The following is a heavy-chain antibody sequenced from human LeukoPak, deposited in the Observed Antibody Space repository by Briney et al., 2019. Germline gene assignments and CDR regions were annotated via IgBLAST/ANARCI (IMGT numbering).Heavy chain of an antibody. CDR1: EYTFTDYA. D-gene: IGHD5-24*01. CDR2: INAGNGNT. Sequence: ASVKVSCKASEYTFTDYAINWVRQAPGQRLEWMGWINAGNGNTKYPQKFQGRVTITRDTSASTAYMELSSLTSEDTAVYYCARGRWSATTATYYLDFWGQGTLVTVSS. V-gene: IGHV1-3*01. CDR3: ARGRWSATTATYYLDF. J-gene: IGHJ4*02.